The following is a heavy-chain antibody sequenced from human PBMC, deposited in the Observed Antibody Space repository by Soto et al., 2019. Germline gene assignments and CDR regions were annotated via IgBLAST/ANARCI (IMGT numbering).Heavy chain of an antibody. Sequence: QLQLQESGPGLVKPSDTLSLTCTVSGGSIRDSNYYWGWFRQSPGKGLEWIGSVNYSGTTYYKPSLHSRVTLSVDTSKHQFSLNLRSVTATDTAVYYCAIHSGRFGIAGAGIDSWGQGTRVTVSS. CDR1: GGSIRDSNYY. CDR3: AIHSGRFGIAGAGIDS. D-gene: IGHD6-19*01. V-gene: IGHV4-39*01. CDR2: VNYSGTT. J-gene: IGHJ5*01.